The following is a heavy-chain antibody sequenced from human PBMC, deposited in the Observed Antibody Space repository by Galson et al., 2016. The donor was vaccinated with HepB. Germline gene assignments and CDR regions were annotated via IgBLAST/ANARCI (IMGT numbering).Heavy chain of an antibody. CDR3: ARGAEWLALWYFDY. Sequence: SLRLSCAASGFTFSTHDMSWVRQAPGKGLEWVSAISGIGENTHYADSVKGRFTISRDNAKNSLYLQMNSLRADDTAVYYCARGAEWLALWYFDYWGQGTQVTVSS. D-gene: IGHD6-19*01. V-gene: IGHV3-23*01. CDR1: GFTFSTHD. CDR2: ISGIGENT. J-gene: IGHJ4*02.